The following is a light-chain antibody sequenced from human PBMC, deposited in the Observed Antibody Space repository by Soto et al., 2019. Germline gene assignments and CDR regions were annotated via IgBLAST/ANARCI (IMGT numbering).Light chain of an antibody. CDR1: SSDVGGSIY. J-gene: IGLJ3*02. CDR2: DV. CDR3: YSYTSGGTVV. V-gene: IGLV2-14*01. Sequence: QSALTQPASVSGWPGQSITIYCTGTSSDVGGSIYVSWYQLSPGKAPKLLIYDVDRPSGVSNRFSGSKSGNTASLTISGLQSEDEADCYGYSYTSGGTVVFGGGTKLTVL.